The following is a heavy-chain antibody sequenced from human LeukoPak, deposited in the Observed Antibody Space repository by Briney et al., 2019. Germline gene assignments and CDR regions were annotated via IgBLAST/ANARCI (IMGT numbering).Heavy chain of an antibody. D-gene: IGHD3-3*01. V-gene: IGHV4-4*07. CDR2: IYTSGST. J-gene: IGHJ5*02. Sequence: SETLSLTCTVSGGSISSYYWSWIRQPAGKGLEWIGRIYTSGSTNYNPSLKSRVTMSVDTSKNQFSLKLSSVTAADTAVYYCARDDYDFWSGYYSIDPWGQGTLVTVSS. CDR3: ARDDYDFWSGYYSIDP. CDR1: GGSISSYY.